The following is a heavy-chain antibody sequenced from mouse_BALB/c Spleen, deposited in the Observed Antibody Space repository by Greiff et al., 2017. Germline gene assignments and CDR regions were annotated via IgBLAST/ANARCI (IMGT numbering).Heavy chain of an antibody. Sequence: EVQGVESGGGLVQPGGSRKLSCAASGFTFSSFGMHWVRQAPEKGLEWVAYISSGSSTIYYADTVKGRFTISRDNPKNTLFLQMTSLRSEDTAMYYCARGTLTTATADYWGQGTTLTVSS. J-gene: IGHJ2*01. CDR3: ARGTLTTATADY. D-gene: IGHD1-2*01. CDR2: ISSGSSTI. V-gene: IGHV5-17*02. CDR1: GFTFSSFG.